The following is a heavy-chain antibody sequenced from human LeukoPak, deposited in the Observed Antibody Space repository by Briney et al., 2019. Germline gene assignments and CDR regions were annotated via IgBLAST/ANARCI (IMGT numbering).Heavy chain of an antibody. CDR3: ASGGDYLYYFDY. CDR1: GFTFSSYW. Sequence: GGSLSLSCAASGFTFSSYWMTWIRQSPGKGLEWVANINQDGSERHYVDSVKGRFTISRDNAKNSLYLQVNSLRAEDTAVYYCASGGDYLYYFDYWGQGTLVTVSS. CDR2: INQDGSER. D-gene: IGHD4-17*01. J-gene: IGHJ4*02. V-gene: IGHV3-7*01.